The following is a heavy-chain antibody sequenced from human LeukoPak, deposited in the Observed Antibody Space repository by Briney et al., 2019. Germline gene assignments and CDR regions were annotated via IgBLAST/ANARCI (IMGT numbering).Heavy chain of an antibody. CDR3: ARASDYAEVEH. D-gene: IGHD3-16*01. J-gene: IGHJ1*01. CDR1: GGSISSDY. CDR2: VYHSGST. V-gene: IGHV4-59*01. Sequence: SETLSLTCTVSGGSISSDYWTWIRQPPGKGLEWIGHVYHSGSTNYNPSLKSRVNISVDTSKNQVSLKLNSVTAADTAVYYCARASDYAEVEHWGQGTLVTVSS.